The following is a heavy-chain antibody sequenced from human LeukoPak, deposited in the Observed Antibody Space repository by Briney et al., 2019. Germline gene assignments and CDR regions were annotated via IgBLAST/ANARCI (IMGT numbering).Heavy chain of an antibody. CDR3: ARTSMVRGMAHDY. CDR2: ISAYNGNT. D-gene: IGHD3-10*01. V-gene: IGHV1-18*01. J-gene: IGHJ4*02. CDR1: GYTFSNYA. Sequence: ASLKVSCKASGYTFSNYAINWVRQAPGQGLEWMGWISAYNGNTNYAQKLQGRVTMTTDTSTSTAYMELRSLRSDDTAVYYCARTSMVRGMAHDYWGQGTLVTVSS.